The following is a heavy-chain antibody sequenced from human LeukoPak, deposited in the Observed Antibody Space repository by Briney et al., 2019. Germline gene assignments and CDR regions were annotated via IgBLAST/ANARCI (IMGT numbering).Heavy chain of an antibody. D-gene: IGHD3-22*01. V-gene: IGHV3-23*01. J-gene: IGHJ4*02. CDR1: GFTFSSYA. CDR2: ISGSGGST. CDR3: AKDTADDYYYDSSGYYDY. Sequence: GGSLRLSCAASGFTFSSYAMSWVRQAPGKGLEWVSAISGSGGSTYYADSVKGRFTISRDNSKNTLYLQMNSLRAEDTAVYYCAKDTADDYYYDSSGYYDYWGQGTLVTVSS.